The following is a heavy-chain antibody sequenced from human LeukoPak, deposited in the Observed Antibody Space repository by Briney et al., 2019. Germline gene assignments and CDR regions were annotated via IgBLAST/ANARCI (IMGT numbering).Heavy chain of an antibody. CDR3: ARDYWGSGDY. D-gene: IGHD2-8*02. J-gene: IGHJ4*02. V-gene: IGHV3-74*01. Sequence: GGSLRLSCAASGFSFSSHWMHWVRQAPGNRLGWVPRINSDGSSTRYADSVKGRFTTSRDNAKNRLLLQMNSLRAEDTAVYYCARDYWGSGDYWGQGTLVTVSS. CDR1: GFSFSSHW. CDR2: INSDGSST.